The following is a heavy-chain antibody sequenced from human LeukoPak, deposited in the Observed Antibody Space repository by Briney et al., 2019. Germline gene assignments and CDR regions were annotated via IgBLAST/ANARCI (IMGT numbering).Heavy chain of an antibody. D-gene: IGHD6-19*01. J-gene: IGHJ6*03. CDR2: IYYSGST. Sequence: SETLSLTCTVSGGSISSYYWSWIRQPPGKGLEWIGYIYYSGSTNYNPSLKSRVTISVDTSKNQFSLKLSSVTAADTAVYYCATVPTVDYYMDVWGKGTTVTVSS. CDR1: GGSISSYY. CDR3: ATVPTVDYYMDV. V-gene: IGHV4-59*08.